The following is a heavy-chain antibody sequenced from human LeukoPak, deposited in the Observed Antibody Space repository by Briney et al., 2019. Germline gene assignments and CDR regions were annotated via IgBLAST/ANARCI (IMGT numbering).Heavy chain of an antibody. CDR1: GFTFSSYA. CDR3: AKPSSGNYPPTGY. CDR2: ISYDGSNK. V-gene: IGHV3-30-3*02. Sequence: GGSLRLSCAASGFTFSSYAMHWVRQAPGKGLEWVAVISYDGSNKYYADSVKGRFTISRDNSKNTLYLQINSLRAEDTAVYYCAKPSSGNYPPTGYWGQGTLVTVSS. D-gene: IGHD1-26*01. J-gene: IGHJ4*02.